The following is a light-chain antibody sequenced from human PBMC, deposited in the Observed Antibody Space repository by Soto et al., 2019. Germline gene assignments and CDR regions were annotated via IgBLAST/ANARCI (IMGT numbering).Light chain of an antibody. CDR1: LDIRNE. J-gene: IGKJ1*01. CDR3: LQHKSYPWT. CDR2: DAS. V-gene: IGKV1-17*01. Sequence: IQVTQSPSSLSASVGDRVTITCRASLDIRNELDWYQQKPGKAPKRLIYDASTLQDWVPSRFSGDGSGTEFTPTISSLQSEDFATYFCLQHKSYPWTFGQGTKVDIK.